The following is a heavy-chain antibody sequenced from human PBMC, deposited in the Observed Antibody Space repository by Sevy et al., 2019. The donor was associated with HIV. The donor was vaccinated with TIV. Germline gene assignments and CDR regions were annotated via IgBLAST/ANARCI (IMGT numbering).Heavy chain of an antibody. CDR3: ARGRGIAVAGGGYYSDY. Sequence: ASVKVSCMASGYTFSRSVITWMRQAPGQGLEWMGWISTYNGKTNYAQKFQDRVTMTTDTSTNTAYMELRSLRSDDTAIYFCARGRGIAVAGGGYYSDYWGQGSLITVSS. CDR1: GYTFSRSV. J-gene: IGHJ4*02. V-gene: IGHV1-18*04. D-gene: IGHD6-19*01. CDR2: ISTYNGKT.